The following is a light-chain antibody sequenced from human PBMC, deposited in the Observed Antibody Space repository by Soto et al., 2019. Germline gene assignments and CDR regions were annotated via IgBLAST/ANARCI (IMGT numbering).Light chain of an antibody. CDR3: HQYGSSPWT. J-gene: IGKJ1*01. CDR1: QSVSSY. CDR2: DAS. V-gene: IGKV3-11*01. Sequence: EIVLTQSPATLSLSPGERATLSCRASQSVSSYLAWYQQKPGQAPRLLIYDASNRATGIPARFSGSGSGTDFTLTISRLEPEDFVVYYCHQYGSSPWTFGQGTKVEIK.